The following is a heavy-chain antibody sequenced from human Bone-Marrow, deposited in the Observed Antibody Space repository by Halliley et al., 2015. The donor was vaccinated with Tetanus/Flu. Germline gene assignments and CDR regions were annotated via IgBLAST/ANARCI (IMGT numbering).Heavy chain of an antibody. D-gene: IGHD7-27*01. Sequence: TLSLTCTVYGGSFSTYYWTWIRQTPGKGLEWIGEIYVGGGTTNYNPSLKSRVTISVDRSKNQFSLKLSSVTAADTAVYYCARQVSTLGNNWFDPWGQGTLVTVSS. CDR1: GGSFSTYY. CDR3: ARQVSTLGNNWFDP. V-gene: IGHV4-34*01. CDR2: IYVGGGT. J-gene: IGHJ5*02.